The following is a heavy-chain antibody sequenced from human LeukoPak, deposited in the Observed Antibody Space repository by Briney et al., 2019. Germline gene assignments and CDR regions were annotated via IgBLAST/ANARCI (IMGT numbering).Heavy chain of an antibody. J-gene: IGHJ6*03. CDR2: IYYSGST. D-gene: IGHD6-6*01. Sequence: SQTLSLTCTVSGGSISSGNNYWSWIRQPPGKGLEWIGSIYYSGSTYYNPSLKSRVTISVDTSKNQFSLKLSSVTAADTAVYYCARPGYSSSSGYMDVWGKGTTVTVSS. V-gene: IGHV4-39*01. CDR3: ARPGYSSSSGYMDV. CDR1: GGSISSGNNY.